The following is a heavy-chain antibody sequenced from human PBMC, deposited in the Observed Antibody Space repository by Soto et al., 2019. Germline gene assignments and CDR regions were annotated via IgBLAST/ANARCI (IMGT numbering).Heavy chain of an antibody. J-gene: IGHJ6*03. D-gene: IGHD6-6*01. V-gene: IGHV4-34*01. Sequence: QVQLQQWGAGLLKPSETLSLTCAVYGGSFSGYYWTWIRQPPGKGLEWVGEINHSGSTNYNPSLKSRVTISLDTSKNQFSLKLSSVTAAHTAVYYCARAWYSRSSRDYMDVWGKGTTVTVSS. CDR1: GGSFSGYY. CDR3: ARAWYSRSSRDYMDV. CDR2: INHSGST.